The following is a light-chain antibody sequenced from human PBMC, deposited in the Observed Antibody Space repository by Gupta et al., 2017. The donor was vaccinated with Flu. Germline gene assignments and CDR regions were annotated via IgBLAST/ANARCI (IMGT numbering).Light chain of an antibody. CDR3: QQRSNWPPIT. J-gene: IGKJ5*01. CDR1: QSVSSY. Sequence: IVLTQSPATLSLSPGERATLSCRASQSVSSYLAWYQQKPGQAPRLLIYDASNRATGIPARFSGSGCGTDFTLTISSREPEDFAVYYCQQRSNWPPITFGQGTPLEIK. V-gene: IGKV3-11*01. CDR2: DAS.